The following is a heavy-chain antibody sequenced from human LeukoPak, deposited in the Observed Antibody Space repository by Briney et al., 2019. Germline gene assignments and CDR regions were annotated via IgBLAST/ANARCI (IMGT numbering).Heavy chain of an antibody. J-gene: IGHJ6*02. CDR3: AKGVGCSGGTCYSGHGMDV. D-gene: IGHD2-15*01. CDR2: VSGSGANT. Sequence: PGGSLRLSCAASGFTFSSYAMSWVGQAQGKGREWVQAVSGSGANTYYADSVKGRFTISRDNSKNTLYLQVNSLRAEDTAVYYCAKGVGCSGGTCYSGHGMDVWGQGTTVTVSS. V-gene: IGHV3-23*01. CDR1: GFTFSSYA.